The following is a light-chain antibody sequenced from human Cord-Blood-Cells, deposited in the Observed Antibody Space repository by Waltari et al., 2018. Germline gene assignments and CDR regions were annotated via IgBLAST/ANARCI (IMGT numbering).Light chain of an antibody. V-gene: IGLV2-14*01. J-gene: IGLJ1*01. CDR3: SSYTSSSTYV. Sequence: QSALTHPASVSGSPGQSIPIPCTGTSSHVGGYNYVSWYQQPPGKAPKLMIYDVSNRPSGVSNRFSGSKSGNTASLTISGLQAEDEADYYCSSYTSSSTYVFGTGTKVTVL. CDR1: SSHVGGYNY. CDR2: DVS.